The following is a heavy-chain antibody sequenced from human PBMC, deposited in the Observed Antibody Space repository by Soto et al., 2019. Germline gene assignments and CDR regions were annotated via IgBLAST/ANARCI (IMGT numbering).Heavy chain of an antibody. CDR3: PHSHYCRLEFYPFEV. V-gene: IGHV2-5*01. Sequence: QITLKESGPTLVKPTQTLTLTCTFSGFSLTAGVGVGWIRQPPGKALEWLALIYWNDDKRYSQSLKSRLTITKDTSKTQVVLTMTNMDPVDTATYYCPHSHYCRLEFYPFEVWGQGTMVTVSS. CDR2: IYWNDDK. D-gene: IGHD2-15*01. CDR1: GFSLTAGVG. J-gene: IGHJ3*01.